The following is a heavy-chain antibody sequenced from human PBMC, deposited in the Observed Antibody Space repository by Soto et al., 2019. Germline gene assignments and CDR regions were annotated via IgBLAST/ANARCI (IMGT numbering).Heavy chain of an antibody. CDR3: AKAVSSSWYTDYYYGMDV. CDR2: ISYDGSNK. D-gene: IGHD6-13*01. Sequence: QVQLVESGGGVVQPGRSLRLSCAASGFTFSSYGMHWVRQAPGKGLEWVAVISYDGSNKYYADSVKGRFTISRDNSKNTLYLQMNILRAEDTAVYYCAKAVSSSWYTDYYYGMDVWGQGTTVTVSS. J-gene: IGHJ6*02. CDR1: GFTFSSYG. V-gene: IGHV3-30*18.